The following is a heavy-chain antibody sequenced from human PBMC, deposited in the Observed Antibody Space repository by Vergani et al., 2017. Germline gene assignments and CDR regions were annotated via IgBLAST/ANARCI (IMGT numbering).Heavy chain of an antibody. CDR2: VSGSSATP. Sequence: EVQMVESGGGLVKPGGSLRLSCVASGFTFSHYSMNWVRQAPGKGLEWVSSVSGSSATPYYADSVKGRFFISRDNSKNTLHLQMNSLRADDTAVYYCTKGSRGYTGYFFDYWGQGTLATVSS. D-gene: IGHD5-12*01. CDR1: GFTFSHYS. CDR3: TKGSRGYTGYFFDY. V-gene: IGHV3-23*04. J-gene: IGHJ4*02.